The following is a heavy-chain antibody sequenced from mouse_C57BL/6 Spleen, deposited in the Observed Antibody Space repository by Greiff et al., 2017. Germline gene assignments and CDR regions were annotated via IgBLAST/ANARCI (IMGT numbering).Heavy chain of an antibody. Sequence: EVQLQQSGPELVKPGASVKIPCKASGYTFTDYNMDWVKQSHGKSLEWIGDINPNNGGTIYNQKFKGKATLTVDKSSSTAYMELRSLTSEDTAVYYCARSDGRDYPFAYWGQGTLVTVSA. J-gene: IGHJ3*01. D-gene: IGHD2-4*01. CDR2: INPNNGGT. CDR3: ARSDGRDYPFAY. V-gene: IGHV1-18*01. CDR1: GYTFTDYN.